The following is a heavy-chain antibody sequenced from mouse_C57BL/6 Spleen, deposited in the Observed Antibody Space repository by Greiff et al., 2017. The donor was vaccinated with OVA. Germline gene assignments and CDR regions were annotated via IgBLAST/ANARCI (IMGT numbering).Heavy chain of an antibody. D-gene: IGHD2-4*01. CDR2: IHPNSGST. CDR3: ARYDYDERAHAMDY. Sequence: VQLKQPGAELVKPGASVKLSCKASGYTFTSYWMHWVKQRPGQGLEWIGMIHPNSGSTNYNEKFKSKATLTVDKSSSTAYMQLSSLTSEDSAVYYCARYDYDERAHAMDYWGQGTSVTVSS. CDR1: GYTFTSYW. J-gene: IGHJ4*01. V-gene: IGHV1-64*01.